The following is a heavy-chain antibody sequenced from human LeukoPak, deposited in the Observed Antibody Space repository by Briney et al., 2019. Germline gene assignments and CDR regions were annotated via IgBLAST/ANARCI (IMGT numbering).Heavy chain of an antibody. J-gene: IGHJ4*02. Sequence: GTSLRLSWGASGFTFSHFGMHWVRQPPGKGLEWVAVIWSDATNEYYADSVKGRFTISRDNFKKTVSLQMNSLRAEDTAVYYCAKDAQRVFDYSNSLEHWGQGSLVTVSS. D-gene: IGHD4-11*01. CDR3: AKDAQRVFDYSNSLEH. CDR2: IWSDATNE. CDR1: GFTFSHFG. V-gene: IGHV3-33*06.